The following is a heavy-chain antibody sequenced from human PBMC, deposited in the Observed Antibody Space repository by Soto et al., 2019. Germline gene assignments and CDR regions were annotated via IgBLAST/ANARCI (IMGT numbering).Heavy chain of an antibody. CDR1: GGSVSSDSHY. Sequence: QVQLQESGPGLVRPSETLSLTCTVSGGSVSSDSHYWHWIRQPPGKPLEWLGYVYFSGGTNYNPSVKSRVTMSVDTSKNLFSLKLTSVTAAATGVYYCAMGYDFWSGTLQGGFDTWGQGTQVTVSS. CDR2: VYFSGGT. V-gene: IGHV4-61*01. D-gene: IGHD3-3*01. CDR3: AMGYDFWSGTLQGGFDT. J-gene: IGHJ5*02.